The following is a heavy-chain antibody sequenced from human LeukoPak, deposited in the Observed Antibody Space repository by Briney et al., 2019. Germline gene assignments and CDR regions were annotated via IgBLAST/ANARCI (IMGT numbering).Heavy chain of an antibody. V-gene: IGHV3-7*03. D-gene: IGHD3-10*01. CDR2: IKQDGSNK. CDR3: AKDIGDGSGSYLYYYYYYDMDV. J-gene: IGHJ6*02. Sequence: GGSLRLSCAASGFTFSSYWMSWVRQAPGKGLEWVANIKQDGSNKYYADSVKGRFTISRDNSKNTLYLQMNSLRAEDTAVYYCAKDIGDGSGSYLYYYYYYDMDVWGQGTTVTVSS. CDR1: GFTFSSYW.